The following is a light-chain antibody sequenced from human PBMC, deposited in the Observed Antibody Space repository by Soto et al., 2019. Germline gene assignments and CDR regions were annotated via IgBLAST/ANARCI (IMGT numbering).Light chain of an antibody. CDR2: GAS. CDR3: QQYVNSPVT. V-gene: IGKV3-20*01. J-gene: IGKJ2*01. CDR1: QRVNSSY. Sequence: EIVLTQSPDTLYWSPGEGATLSCRASQRVNSSYLAWYQQKPGQAPRLLISGASDRATGVPARVSGSGYGTDFTLTISRLEPEDFAVYYCQQYVNSPVTFGQGTKLQIK.